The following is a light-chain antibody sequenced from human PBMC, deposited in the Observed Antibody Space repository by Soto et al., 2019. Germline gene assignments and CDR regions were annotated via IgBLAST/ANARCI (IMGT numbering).Light chain of an antibody. J-gene: IGKJ2*01. CDR3: QHYNNWPYT. CDR2: GAS. Sequence: VMTQSPATLSVSPGERATLSCRARQTVSSHLAWYQQKPGQAPRLLIYGASTRATDVPARFSGSGSGTEFTLTISSLQSEDFAVYYCQHYNNWPYTFGQGTKLEIK. CDR1: QTVSSH. V-gene: IGKV3-15*01.